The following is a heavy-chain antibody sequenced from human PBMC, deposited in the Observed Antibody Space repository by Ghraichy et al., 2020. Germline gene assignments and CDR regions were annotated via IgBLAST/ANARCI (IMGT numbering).Heavy chain of an antibody. CDR3: AKYDFWSGYPSYYMDV. CDR1: GFTFSSYA. D-gene: IGHD3-3*01. Sequence: GESLNISCAASGFTFSSYAMSWVRQAPGKGLEWVSAISGSGGSTYYADSVKGRFTISRDNSKNTLYLQMNSLRAEDTAVYYCAKYDFWSGYPSYYMDVWGKGTTVTVSS. V-gene: IGHV3-23*01. CDR2: ISGSGGST. J-gene: IGHJ6*03.